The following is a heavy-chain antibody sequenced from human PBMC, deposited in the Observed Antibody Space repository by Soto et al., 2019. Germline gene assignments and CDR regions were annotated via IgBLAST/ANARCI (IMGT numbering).Heavy chain of an antibody. J-gene: IGHJ4*02. CDR3: ARDGQQLAGREYLDY. Sequence: GGSLRLSCAASGFTFSDYYMSWIRQAPGKGLEWVSYISSSSSYTNYADSVKGRFTISRDNAKNSLYLQMNSLRAEDTAVYYCARDGQQLAGREYLDYWGQGTLVTVSS. D-gene: IGHD6-13*01. V-gene: IGHV3-11*06. CDR1: GFTFSDYY. CDR2: ISSSSSYT.